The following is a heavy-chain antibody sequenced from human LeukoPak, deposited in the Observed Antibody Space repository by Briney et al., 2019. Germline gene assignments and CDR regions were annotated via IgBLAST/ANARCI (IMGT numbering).Heavy chain of an antibody. Sequence: ASVKVSCKASGYTFTDYNIHWVRQAPGQGLEWMGWISTYNGNTFYAQKLQGRVAMTTDTSTSTAYMELRSLRSDDTAVFYCARGRHHYDQWFYFDFWGQGTLVTVSS. CDR1: GYTFTDYN. CDR3: ARGRHHYDQWFYFDF. V-gene: IGHV1-18*04. J-gene: IGHJ4*02. CDR2: ISTYNGNT. D-gene: IGHD3-22*01.